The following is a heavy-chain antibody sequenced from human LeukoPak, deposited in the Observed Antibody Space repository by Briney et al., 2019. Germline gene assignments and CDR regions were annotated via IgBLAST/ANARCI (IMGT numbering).Heavy chain of an antibody. CDR3: ARDPHAAAGHFDY. CDR1: DGSISNYY. CDR2: IHYSGST. D-gene: IGHD6-13*01. Sequence: SETLSLTCTVSDGSISNYYWSWIRQPPGKGLEWIGYIHYSGSTKYNPSLKSRVTISVDTSKNQFSLRLTSVTAADTAVYYCARDPHAAAGHFDYWGQGTLVIVSS. J-gene: IGHJ4*02. V-gene: IGHV4-59*01.